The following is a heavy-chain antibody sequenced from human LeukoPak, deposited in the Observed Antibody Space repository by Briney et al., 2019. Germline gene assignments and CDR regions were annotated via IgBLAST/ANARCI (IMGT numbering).Heavy chain of an antibody. CDR3: ARWHSHGRYFDY. V-gene: IGHV4-59*01. CDR2: TSDSGNT. Sequence: SETLSLTCAVSGGSIRNYYWNWIRQPPGKGLEWIGYTSDSGNTDYKPSLKSRVTISVDTSKNQFSLKLTSATAADTAVYYCARWHSHGRYFDYWGQGALVTVSS. CDR1: GGSIRNYY. D-gene: IGHD2-21*01. J-gene: IGHJ4*02.